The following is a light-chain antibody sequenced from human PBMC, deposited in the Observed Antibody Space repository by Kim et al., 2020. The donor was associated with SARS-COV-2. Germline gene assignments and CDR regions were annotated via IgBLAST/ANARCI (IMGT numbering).Light chain of an antibody. V-gene: IGKV1-39*01. J-gene: IGKJ2*01. CDR1: QSISSY. CDR2: AAS. CDR3: QQSYSTPYT. Sequence: ASVGDRVTITGRASQSISSYLNWYQQKPGKAPKLLIYAASSLQSGVPSRFSGSGSGTDFTLTISSLQPEDFATYYCQQSYSTPYTFGQGTKLEI.